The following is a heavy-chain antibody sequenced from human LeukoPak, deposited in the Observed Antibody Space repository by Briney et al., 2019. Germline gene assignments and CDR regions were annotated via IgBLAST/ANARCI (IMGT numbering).Heavy chain of an antibody. CDR1: GFTVSSNY. V-gene: IGHV3-53*01. Sequence: PGGSLRLSCAASGFTVSSNYMSWVRQAPGKGLEWDSVIYSGGSTYYADSVKGRFTISRDKSNNTLYLQMNSLRAEDTAVYYCARTYYYDSSGYYPFDYWGQGTLVTVSS. J-gene: IGHJ4*02. CDR3: ARTYYYDSSGYYPFDY. D-gene: IGHD3-22*01. CDR2: IYSGGST.